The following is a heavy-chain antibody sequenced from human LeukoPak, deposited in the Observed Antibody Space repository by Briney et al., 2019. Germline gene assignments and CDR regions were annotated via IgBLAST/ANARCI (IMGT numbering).Heavy chain of an antibody. V-gene: IGHV3-33*08. D-gene: IGHD2-2*01. CDR2: IWYDGSNK. CDR3: ARGGFSSSTSLDY. J-gene: IGHJ4*02. CDR1: GFTFISYG. Sequence: GRSLRLSCAVSGFTFISYGMHWVRQAPGKGLEWVAVIWYDGSNKYYADSVKGRFTISRDNSKNTLYLQMNSLRAEDTAVYYCARGGFSSSTSLDYWGQGTLVTVSS.